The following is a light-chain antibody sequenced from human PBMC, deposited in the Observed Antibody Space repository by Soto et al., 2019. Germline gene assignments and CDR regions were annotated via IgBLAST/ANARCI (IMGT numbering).Light chain of an antibody. CDR3: QQSYSTTWT. Sequence: DIQMTQSPSSLSASVGARVHITCRASQGISTYLNWYQQKPGKAPKLLIYAASSLQSGVPSRFSGSGSETDFTLTISSLQPEDFATYSCQQSYSTTWTFGQGTKVDI. CDR2: AAS. V-gene: IGKV1-39*01. J-gene: IGKJ1*01. CDR1: QGISTY.